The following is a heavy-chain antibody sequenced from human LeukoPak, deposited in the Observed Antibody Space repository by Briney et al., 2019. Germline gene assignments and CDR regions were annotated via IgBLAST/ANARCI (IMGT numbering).Heavy chain of an antibody. V-gene: IGHV6-1*01. CDR2: TYYRSKWYN. CDR3: ARVPANGNYVGWFDP. CDR1: GDSASSNSAA. Sequence: SQTLSLTCVISGDSASSNSAAWNWIRQSPSRGLEWLGRTYYRSKWYNDYAVSVKSRITINPDTSKNQFSLQLNSVTPEDTAVYYCARVPANGNYVGWFDPWGQGTLVTVSS. J-gene: IGHJ5*02. D-gene: IGHD1-7*01.